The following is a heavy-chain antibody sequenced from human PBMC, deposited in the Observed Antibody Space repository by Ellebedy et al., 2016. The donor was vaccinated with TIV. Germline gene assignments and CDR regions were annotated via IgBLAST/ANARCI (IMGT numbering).Heavy chain of an antibody. V-gene: IGHV3-7*01. CDR1: GITISNYW. CDR2: IKKDGSEE. CDR3: ASGLEV. J-gene: IGHJ6*02. Sequence: PGGSLRLSCAASGITISNYWMTWVRQAPGKGLEWVANIKKDGSEEYYVDSVKGRFTISRDNAKSSLYLPMDSLRVEDTAVYYCASGLEVWGQGTTVIVSS.